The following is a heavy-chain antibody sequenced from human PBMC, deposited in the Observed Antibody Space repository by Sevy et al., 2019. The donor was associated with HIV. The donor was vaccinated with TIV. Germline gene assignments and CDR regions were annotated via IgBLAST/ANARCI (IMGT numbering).Heavy chain of an antibody. CDR2: INPNGGGT. V-gene: IGHV1-2*02. CDR1: GYYFTGYY. J-gene: IGHJ4*02. Sequence: ASLKVSCKASGYYFTGYYVHWVRQAPGQGLEWMGWINPNGGGTNIGQKFHGRVTLNRDTSITTAYMELIRLRSNDTGVYYCARSVYGSGTYLNDYWGQGTLVTVSS. D-gene: IGHD3-10*01. CDR3: ARSVYGSGTYLNDY.